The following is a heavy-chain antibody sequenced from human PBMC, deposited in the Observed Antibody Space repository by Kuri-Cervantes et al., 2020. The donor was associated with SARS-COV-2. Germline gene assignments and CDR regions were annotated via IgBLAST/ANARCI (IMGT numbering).Heavy chain of an antibody. J-gene: IGHJ6*03. V-gene: IGHV3-30*04. CDR1: GFTFSSYA. CDR2: ISYDGSNK. CDR3: TTDTTRYCSSTSCSRGGYYYYMDV. Sequence: GGSLRLSCAASGFTFSSYAMHWVRQAPGKGLEWVAVISYDGSNKYYADSVKGRFTISRDNSKNTLYLQMNSLKTEDTAVYYCTTDTTRYCSSTSCSRGGYYYYMDVWGKGTTVTVSS. D-gene: IGHD2-2*01.